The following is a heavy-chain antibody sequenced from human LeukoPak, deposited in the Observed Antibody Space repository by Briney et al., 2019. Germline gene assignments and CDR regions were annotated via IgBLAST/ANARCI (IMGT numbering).Heavy chain of an antibody. J-gene: IGHJ4*02. V-gene: IGHV4-34*09. D-gene: IGHD6-13*01. CDR3: ARDRAAAARFDY. CDR1: GGSFSGYY. CDR2: IYYSGST. Sequence: SETLSLTCAVYGGSFSGYYWSWIRQPPGKGLKWIGYIYYSGSTYYNPSLKSRVTISVDTSKNQFSLKLSSVTAADTAVYYCARDRAAAARFDYWGQGTLVTVSS.